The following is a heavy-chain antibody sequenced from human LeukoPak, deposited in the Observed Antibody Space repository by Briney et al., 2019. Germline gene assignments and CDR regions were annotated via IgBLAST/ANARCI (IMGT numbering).Heavy chain of an antibody. CDR2: IKSDGSST. D-gene: IGHD1-1*01. CDR3: ASELATGY. J-gene: IGHJ4*02. Sequence: GGSLRLSCAASGFTFSSYWMHWVRQAPGKGLVWVSGIKSDGSSTSYADSVKGRFTISRDNAKNTLYLQMNSLRAEDTAVYYCASELATGYWGQGTLVTVPS. CDR1: GFTFSSYW. V-gene: IGHV3-74*01.